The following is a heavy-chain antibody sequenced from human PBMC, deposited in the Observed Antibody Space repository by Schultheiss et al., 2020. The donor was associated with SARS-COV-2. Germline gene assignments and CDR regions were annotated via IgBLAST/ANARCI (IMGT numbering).Heavy chain of an antibody. V-gene: IGHV3-21*01. Sequence: GGSLRLSCAASGFTFSSYSMNWVRQAPGKGLEWVSSISSSSSYIYYADSVKGRFTISRDNAKNSLYLQMNSLRAEDTAVYYCARGIWPTFEYSSSRLSYYYGMDVWGQGTTVTVSS. CDR1: GFTFSSYS. CDR3: ARGIWPTFEYSSSRLSYYYGMDV. D-gene: IGHD6-6*01. CDR2: ISSSSSYI. J-gene: IGHJ6*02.